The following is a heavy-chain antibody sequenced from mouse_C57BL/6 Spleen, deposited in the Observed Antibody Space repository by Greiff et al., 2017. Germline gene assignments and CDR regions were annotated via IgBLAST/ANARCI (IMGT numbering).Heavy chain of an antibody. J-gene: IGHJ1*03. CDR1: GYTFTSYW. CDR2: IDPSASET. CDR3: ARGNEGYYERYFDV. V-gene: IGHV1-52*01. D-gene: IGHD2-3*01. Sequence: QVQLKQPGAELVRPGSSVKLSCKASGYTFTSYWMHWVKQWPIQGLEWIGNIDPSASETPYNQQFKDKATLTVDNSSSTAYMQLSSLTSEDSSVYYSARGNEGYYERYFDVWGTGTTVTVSS.